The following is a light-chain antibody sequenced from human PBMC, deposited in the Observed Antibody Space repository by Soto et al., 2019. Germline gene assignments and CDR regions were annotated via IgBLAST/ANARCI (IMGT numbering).Light chain of an antibody. CDR2: YDT. CDR1: NIGGKT. V-gene: IGLV3-21*04. J-gene: IGLJ3*02. CDR3: HVWDSSRDHVV. Sequence: SSVLIQPPSVSVAPGKTATITCGGSNIGGKTVHWFQQKPGQAPVVVLYYDTHRPSGIPARFSGCNSGNTATLTITRVDAGDEADDYCHVWDSSRDHVVFGGGTKLTVL.